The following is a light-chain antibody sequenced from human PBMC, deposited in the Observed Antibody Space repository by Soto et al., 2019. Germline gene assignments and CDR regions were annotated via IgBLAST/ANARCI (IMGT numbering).Light chain of an antibody. J-gene: IGLJ3*02. CDR3: CSYVGNYTWV. CDR2: DVT. Sequence: QSALTQPRSVSGSPGQSVTISCTGTSSDVGAYNYVSWYQQHPDKAPKLMISDVTKRPSGVPDRFSGSKSGNAASLTISGLQAEDEADYYCCSYVGNYTWVFGGGTKLTVL. V-gene: IGLV2-11*01. CDR1: SSDVGAYNY.